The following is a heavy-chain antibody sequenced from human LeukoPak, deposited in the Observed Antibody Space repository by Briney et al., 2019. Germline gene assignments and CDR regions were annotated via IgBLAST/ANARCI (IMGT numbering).Heavy chain of an antibody. J-gene: IGHJ4*02. CDR3: ARAHVDIVATMVPGGMDV. D-gene: IGHD5-12*01. CDR2: IKQDGTEK. Sequence: KTGGSLRLSCAASGFIFSSYWMNWVRQAPEKGLEWVANIKQDGTEKYYVDSVKGRFTIPRDNAKNSLYLQMNSLRAEDTAVYYCARAHVDIVATMVPGGMDVWGQGTLVTVSS. V-gene: IGHV3-7*01. CDR1: GFIFSSYW.